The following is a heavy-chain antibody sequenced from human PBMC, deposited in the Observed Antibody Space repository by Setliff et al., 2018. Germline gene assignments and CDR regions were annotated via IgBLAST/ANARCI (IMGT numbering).Heavy chain of an antibody. CDR2: TIPNFGTT. CDR1: GGTFSSYG. D-gene: IGHD5-18*01. CDR3: AREGVDTRSSTDYRYYMDL. V-gene: IGHV1-69*05. J-gene: IGHJ6*03. Sequence: SVKVSCKASGGTFSSYGISWVRQAPGQGLEWSGGTIPNFGTTNYAQEFQGRVTIITDESTSTAYMELSSLRFEDTAVYYCAREGVDTRSSTDYRYYMDLWGKGTTVTVSS.